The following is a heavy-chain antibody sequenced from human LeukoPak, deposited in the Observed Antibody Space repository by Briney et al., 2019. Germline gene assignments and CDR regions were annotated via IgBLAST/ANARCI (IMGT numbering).Heavy chain of an antibody. CDR3: ARRVSSSGWFDP. V-gene: IGHV5-10-1*01. D-gene: IGHD6-6*01. CDR1: GYSFTSCW. CDR2: IDPSDSYT. J-gene: IGHJ5*02. Sequence: GESLKISCKGSGYSFTSCWISWVRQMPGKGLEWMGRIDPSDSYTNYSPSFQGHVTISADKSISTAYLQWSSLKASDTAMYYCARRVSSSGWFDPWGQGTLVTVSS.